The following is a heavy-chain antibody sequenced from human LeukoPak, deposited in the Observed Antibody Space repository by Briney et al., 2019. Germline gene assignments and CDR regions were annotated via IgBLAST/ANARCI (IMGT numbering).Heavy chain of an antibody. CDR1: GFTFSDYY. J-gene: IGHJ4*02. Sequence: GGSLRLSCAASGFTFSDYYMSWIRQAPGKGLEWVSYISSSGSTIYYADSVKGRFTISRDNAKNSLYLQMNSLRAEDAAVYYCARAPGYSSSWYFDYWGQGTLVTVSS. D-gene: IGHD6-13*01. CDR3: ARAPGYSSSWYFDY. CDR2: ISSSGSTI. V-gene: IGHV3-11*01.